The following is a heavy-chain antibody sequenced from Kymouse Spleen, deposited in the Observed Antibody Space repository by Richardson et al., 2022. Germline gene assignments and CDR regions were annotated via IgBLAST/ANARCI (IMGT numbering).Heavy chain of an antibody. Sequence: QVQLVESGGGVVQPGRSLRLSCAASGFTFSSYGMHWVRQAPGKGLEWVAVIWYDGSNKYYADSVKGRFTISRDNSKNTLYLQMNSLRAEDTAVYYCARERIAVAAYFDYWGQGTLVTVSS. V-gene: IGHV3-33*01. J-gene: IGHJ4*02. CDR3: ARERIAVAAYFDY. CDR2: IWYDGSNK. CDR1: GFTFSSYG. D-gene: IGHD6-19*01.